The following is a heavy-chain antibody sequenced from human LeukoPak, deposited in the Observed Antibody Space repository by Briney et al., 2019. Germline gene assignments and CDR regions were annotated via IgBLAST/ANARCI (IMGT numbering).Heavy chain of an antibody. J-gene: IGHJ4*02. CDR3: AKRGVVIRVILVGFHKEAYYFDS. CDR1: GFTFSSHA. CDR2: MSDSGGRT. V-gene: IGHV3-23*01. D-gene: IGHD3-22*01. Sequence: PGGSLRLSCAASGFTFSSHAMSWVRQAPGKGLEWVAGMSDSGGRTNYADSVKGRFTISRDNPKNTLYLQMNSLRAEDTAVYFCAKRGVVIRVILVGFHKEAYYFDSWGQGALVTVSS.